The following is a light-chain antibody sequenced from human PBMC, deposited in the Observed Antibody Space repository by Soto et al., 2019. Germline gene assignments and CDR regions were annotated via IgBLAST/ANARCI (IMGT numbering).Light chain of an antibody. V-gene: IGKV2-28*01. J-gene: IGKJ5*01. CDR2: LVS. CDR1: QSLLHSDGYNR. Sequence: DIVMTQSPLSLPVTPGEPASISCRSSQSLLHSDGYNRLDWYLQKPGQSPKLLLYLVSNRAPGVPDRFSGSGSGTEFTQTITRVEAEDVGIYYCVQLQGFGQGTRL. CDR3: VQLQG.